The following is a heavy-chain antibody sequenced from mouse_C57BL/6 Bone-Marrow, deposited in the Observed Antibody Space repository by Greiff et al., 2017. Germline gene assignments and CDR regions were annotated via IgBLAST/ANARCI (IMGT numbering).Heavy chain of an antibody. J-gene: IGHJ2*01. V-gene: IGHV1-55*01. CDR2: IYPGSGST. CDR3: ARWTYSNYNY. D-gene: IGHD2-5*01. Sequence: QVQLQQPGAELVKPGASVKMSCKASGYTFTSYWITWVKRRPGQGLEWIGDIYPGSGSTNYNEKFKSKATLTVATSSSTAYMQLSSLTSEDSAVYYCARWTYSNYNYWGQGTTLTVSS. CDR1: GYTFTSYW.